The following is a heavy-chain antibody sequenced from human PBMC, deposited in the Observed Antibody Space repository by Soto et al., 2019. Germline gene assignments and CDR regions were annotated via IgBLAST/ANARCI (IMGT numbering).Heavy chain of an antibody. CDR2: IYYSGST. CDR1: GGSISSSSYY. V-gene: IGHV4-39*01. J-gene: IGHJ4*02. CDR3: ARAYSGGSCYSCYYFDY. D-gene: IGHD2-15*01. Sequence: SETLSLTCTVPGGSISSSSYYWGWIRQPPGKGLEWIGSIYYSGSTYYNPSLKSRVTISVDTSKNQFSLKLSSVTAADTAVYYCARAYSGGSCYSCYYFDYWGQGTLVTVSS.